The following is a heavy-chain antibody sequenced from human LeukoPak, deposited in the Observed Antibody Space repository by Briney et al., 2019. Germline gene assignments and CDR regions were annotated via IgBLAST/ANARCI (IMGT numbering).Heavy chain of an antibody. D-gene: IGHD5-18*01. Sequence: GGSLRLSCAASGFTFSSYEMNWVRQAPGKGLEWVSYISSSGSTIYYADSVKGRFTISRDNAKNSLYLQMNSLRAEDTAVYYCARVGRGYSYGDFDYWGQGTLVTVSS. CDR3: ARVGRGYSYGDFDY. CDR1: GFTFSSYE. V-gene: IGHV3-48*03. J-gene: IGHJ4*02. CDR2: ISSSGSTI.